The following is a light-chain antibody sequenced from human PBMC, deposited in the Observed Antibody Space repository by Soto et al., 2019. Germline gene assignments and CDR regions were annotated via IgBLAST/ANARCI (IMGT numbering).Light chain of an antibody. Sequence: DIQMTQSPSSLSASVGDRVTITCRASQPISKYLNWYQQKPGKAPKLLIYAAISLQSGVPSRFSGSASGADFTLTVNSLQPEDFPTYYCQQTSSPPWTFGQGTKVEIK. J-gene: IGKJ1*01. CDR1: QPISKY. CDR3: QQTSSPPWT. V-gene: IGKV1-39*01. CDR2: AAI.